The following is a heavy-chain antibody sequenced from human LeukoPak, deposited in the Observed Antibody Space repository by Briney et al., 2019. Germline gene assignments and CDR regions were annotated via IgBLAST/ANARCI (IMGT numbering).Heavy chain of an antibody. D-gene: IGHD3-22*01. V-gene: IGHV3-23*01. CDR3: AKVKDTSGSRLDY. CDR2: ITGTGGNT. CDR1: GFTFRSYD. Sequence: PGGSLRLSCAASGFTFRSYDMSWVRQAPGKGLEWVSDITGTGGNTYYADSVKGRFTISRDNSKNTLYLQMNSLRDEDTAVYYCAKVKDTSGSRLDYWGQGTLVTVSS. J-gene: IGHJ4*02.